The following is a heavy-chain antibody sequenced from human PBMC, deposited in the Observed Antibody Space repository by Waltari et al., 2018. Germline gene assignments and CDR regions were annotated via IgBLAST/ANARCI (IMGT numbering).Heavy chain of an antibody. CDR1: GFTFSSYA. CDR3: ARDQYGESFYYAMNV. V-gene: IGHV3-30*01. Sequence: QVQLVESGGGVVQPGRSLRLSCAASGFTFSSYAMHWVRQAPGKGLEWVAVISYDGSNKYYADSVKGRFTISRDNSKNTLYLQMNSLRAEDTAVYYCARDQYGESFYYAMNVWGQGTAVTVSS. J-gene: IGHJ6*02. D-gene: IGHD1-26*01. CDR2: ISYDGSNK.